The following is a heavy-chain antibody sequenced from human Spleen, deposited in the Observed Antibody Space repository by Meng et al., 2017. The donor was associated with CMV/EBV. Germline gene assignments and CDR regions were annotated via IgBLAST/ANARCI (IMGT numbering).Heavy chain of an antibody. CDR1: GGSFSGYY. CDR3: ARGRGGPGYSYGSIIPYYYGMDV. Sequence: SETLSLTCAVYGGSFSGYYWSWIRQPPGKGLEWIGEINHSGSTNYNPSLKSRVTISVDTSKNQFSLKLSSVTAADTAVYYCARGRGGPGYSYGSIIPYYYGMDVWGQGTTVTVSS. J-gene: IGHJ6*02. CDR2: INHSGST. V-gene: IGHV4-34*01. D-gene: IGHD5-18*01.